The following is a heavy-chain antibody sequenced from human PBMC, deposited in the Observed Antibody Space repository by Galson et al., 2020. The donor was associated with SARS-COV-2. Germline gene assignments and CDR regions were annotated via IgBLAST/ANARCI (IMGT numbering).Heavy chain of an antibody. CDR2: ISGSGGST. V-gene: IGHV3-23*01. Sequence: GESLKISCAASGFTFSSYAMSWVRQAPGKGLEWVSAISGSGGSTYYADSVKGRFTISRDNSKNTLYLQMNSLRAEDTAVYYCAKDPILIAAAGPWGFDYWGQGTLVTVSS. D-gene: IGHD6-13*01. CDR1: GFTFSSYA. J-gene: IGHJ4*02. CDR3: AKDPILIAAAGPWGFDY.